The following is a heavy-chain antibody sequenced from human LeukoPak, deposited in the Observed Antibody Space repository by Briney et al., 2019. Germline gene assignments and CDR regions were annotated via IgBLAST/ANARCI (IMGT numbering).Heavy chain of an antibody. CDR2: ISWNGVTT. CDR1: GFSFRGYT. J-gene: IGHJ4*02. Sequence: GGSLRLSCAASGFSFRGYTMHWVRQVPGRGLEWVSLISWNGVTTYYRDSVKGRFTISRDDSKNSLYLQMSSLRSEDSALYYCAASDGEQQLALWGQGTLVTVSS. D-gene: IGHD6-13*01. V-gene: IGHV3-43*01. CDR3: AASDGEQQLAL.